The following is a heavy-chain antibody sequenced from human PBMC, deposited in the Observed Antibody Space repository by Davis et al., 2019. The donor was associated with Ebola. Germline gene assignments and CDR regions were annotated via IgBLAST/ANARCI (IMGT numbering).Heavy chain of an antibody. J-gene: IGHJ6*02. CDR1: GGSISSYY. D-gene: IGHD5-12*01. CDR2: IYYSGNT. V-gene: IGHV4-59*08. CDR3: ARQANYYYYYGMDV. Sequence: SETLSLTCTVSGGSISSYYWSWIRQPPGKGLEWIGYIYYSGNTYYNPSLESRVTISIDTSKNQFSLKLSSVTAADTAVYYCARQANYYYYYGMDVWGQGTTVTVSS.